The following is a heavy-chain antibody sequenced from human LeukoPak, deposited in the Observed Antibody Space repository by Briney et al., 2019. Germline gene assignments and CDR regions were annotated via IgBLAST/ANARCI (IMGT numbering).Heavy chain of an antibody. D-gene: IGHD6-13*01. J-gene: IGHJ6*03. CDR2: INHSGST. V-gene: IGHV4-34*01. Sequence: PSETLSLTCAVYGGSFGGYYWSWIRQPPGKGLEWIGEINHSGSTNYNPSLKSRVTISVDTSKNQFSLKLSSVTAADTAVYYCARSYSRFYYYYMDVWGKGTTVTVSS. CDR1: GGSFGGYY. CDR3: ARSYSRFYYYYMDV.